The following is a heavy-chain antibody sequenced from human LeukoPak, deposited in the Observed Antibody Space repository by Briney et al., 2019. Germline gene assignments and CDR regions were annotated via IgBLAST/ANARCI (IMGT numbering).Heavy chain of an antibody. CDR2: IYTSGST. Sequence: PSETLSLTCTVSGGSISSYYWSWIRQPPGKGLEWIGYIYTSGSTNYNPSLKSRVTISVDTSKNQFSLKLSSVTAADTAMYYCARLNSSGYYPLYYYYMDVWGKGTTVTVSS. V-gene: IGHV4-4*09. CDR3: ARLNSSGYYPLYYYYMDV. D-gene: IGHD3-22*01. CDR1: GGSISSYY. J-gene: IGHJ6*03.